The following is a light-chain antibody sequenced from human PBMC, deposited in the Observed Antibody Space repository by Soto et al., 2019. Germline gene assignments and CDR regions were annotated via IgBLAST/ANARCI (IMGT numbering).Light chain of an antibody. CDR2: GDN. V-gene: IGLV1-40*01. CDR1: SSNIGSFYD. J-gene: IGLJ2*01. CDR3: QSYDNRLNHVV. Sequence: QSVLTQPPSVSGAPGQRVTIPCTGSSSNIGSFYDVHWYQQLPGTVPKPLIYGDNNRPSGVPDRFSGSKSGTAASLAITGLQSEDEADYYCQSYDNRLNHVVFGGGTKLTVL.